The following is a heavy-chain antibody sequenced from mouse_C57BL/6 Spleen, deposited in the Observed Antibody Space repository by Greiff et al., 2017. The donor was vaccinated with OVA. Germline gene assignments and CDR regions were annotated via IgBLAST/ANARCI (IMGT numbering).Heavy chain of an antibody. J-gene: IGHJ1*03. CDR2: ISSGGDYI. V-gene: IGHV5-9-1*02. D-gene: IGHD2-1*01. CDR1: GFTFSSYA. CDR3: TREDYYGNYRWYFDV. Sequence: EVKLVESGEGLVKPGGSLKLSCAASGFTFSSYAMSWVRQTPETRLEWVAYISSGGDYIYYADTVKGRFTISRDNARNTLYLQMSSLKSEDTAMYYGTREDYYGNYRWYFDVWGTGTTVTVSS.